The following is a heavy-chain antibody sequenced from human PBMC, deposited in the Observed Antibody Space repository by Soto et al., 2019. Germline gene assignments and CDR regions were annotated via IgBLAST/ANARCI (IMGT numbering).Heavy chain of an antibody. CDR2: VYYSGST. V-gene: IGHV4-39*01. CDR3: GRLEGLATISYYFDY. CDR1: GCSISSSSYY. J-gene: IGHJ4*02. D-gene: IGHD3-9*01. Sequence: PSETLSLTCTVSGCSISSSSYYWGWIRQPPGKGLEWIGSVYYSGSTYYNPSLESRVTISVDTSKNQFSLKLMSLSAADTAVYYCGRLEGLATISYYFDYWGQGALVTVSS.